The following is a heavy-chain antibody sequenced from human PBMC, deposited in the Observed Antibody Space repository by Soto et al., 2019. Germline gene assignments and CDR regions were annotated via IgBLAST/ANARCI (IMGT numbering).Heavy chain of an antibody. CDR2: RNPNRGTP. Sequence: QVQLVHAGAEVKKPVASVKVSCKASGYTCTSYDINWVRQATGQGLEWMGWRNPNRGTPGYAQKVQGRVTMTRNTSISTAYTALSSLRSEDTAVYYFARERAIRGFDYWGQGNLVTVSS. J-gene: IGHJ4*02. CDR3: ARERAIRGFDY. V-gene: IGHV1-8*01. CDR1: GYTCTSYD. D-gene: IGHD2-21*01.